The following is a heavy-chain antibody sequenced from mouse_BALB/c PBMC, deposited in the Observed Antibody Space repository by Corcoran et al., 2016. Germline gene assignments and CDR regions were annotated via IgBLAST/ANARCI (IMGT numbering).Heavy chain of an antibody. CDR2: LDPANGNT. D-gene: IGHD2-12*01. J-gene: IGHJ2*01. CDR3: ARRVDDGRVDY. V-gene: IGHV14-3*02. CDR1: GFNIKDNY. Sequence: EVQLQQSRAELVKPGTSVKLSCTASGFNIKDNYMHWVKQRPEQGLEWIGRLDPANGNTKYDPKFQGKATITADTSSNTAYLQLSSLTSEDTDVYCCARRVDDGRVDYWGQGTTLKVST.